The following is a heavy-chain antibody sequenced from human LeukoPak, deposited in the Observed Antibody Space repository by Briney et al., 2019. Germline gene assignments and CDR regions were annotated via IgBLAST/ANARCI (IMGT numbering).Heavy chain of an antibody. CDR1: GFTFSSYW. CDR2: INQDGSEK. D-gene: IGHD3-10*01. J-gene: IGHJ3*02. V-gene: IGHV3-7*01. CDR3: ASHYGSGSYSGDAFDI. Sequence: GGSLRLSCAASGFTFSSYWMSWVRQAPGKGLEWVANINQDGSEKYYVDSVKGRFTISRDNAKNSLYLQISSLRAEDTAVYYCASHYGSGSYSGDAFDIWGQGTMVIVSS.